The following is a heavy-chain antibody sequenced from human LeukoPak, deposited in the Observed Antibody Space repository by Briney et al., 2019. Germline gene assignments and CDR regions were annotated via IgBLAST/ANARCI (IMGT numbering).Heavy chain of an antibody. V-gene: IGHV1-46*01. Sequence: ASVKVSCEASGYTFTSYYMHWVRQAPGQGLEWMGIINPSGGSTSYAQKFQGRVTMTRDTSTSTVYMELSSLRSEDTAVYYCARDPPRSITFGGVIEDYWGQGTLVTVSS. CDR2: INPSGGST. D-gene: IGHD3-16*02. J-gene: IGHJ4*02. CDR1: GYTFTSYY. CDR3: ARDPPRSITFGGVIEDY.